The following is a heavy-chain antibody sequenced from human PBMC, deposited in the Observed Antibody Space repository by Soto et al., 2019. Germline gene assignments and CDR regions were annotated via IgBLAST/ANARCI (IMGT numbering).Heavy chain of an antibody. J-gene: IGHJ6*02. D-gene: IGHD1-26*01. Sequence: SETLSLTCSVSGGSFSSDSFIWSWVRQFPGKGLEWIGYIYYSGTTYYNPSLRSRVIMSVDTSKNQFSLKLSSVTAADTAVYYCARDHRWDGMDVWGQGTTVTVSS. CDR3: ARDHRWDGMDV. CDR2: IYYSGTT. V-gene: IGHV4-31*03. CDR1: GGSFSSDSFI.